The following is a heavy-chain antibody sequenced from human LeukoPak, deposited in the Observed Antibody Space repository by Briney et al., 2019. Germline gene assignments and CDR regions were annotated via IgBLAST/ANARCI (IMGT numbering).Heavy chain of an antibody. CDR2: ISAYNGNT. CDR3: ARDRYYDSSGYYYHRSDFDY. D-gene: IGHD3-22*01. Sequence: GASVKVSCKASGYTFTSYGISWVRQAPGQGLEWMGWISAYNGNTNYAQKLQGRVTMTTDTSTSTAYMELRSLRSDDTAVYYCARDRYYDSSGYYYHRSDFDYWGQGTLVTVSS. J-gene: IGHJ4*02. V-gene: IGHV1-18*01. CDR1: GYTFTSYG.